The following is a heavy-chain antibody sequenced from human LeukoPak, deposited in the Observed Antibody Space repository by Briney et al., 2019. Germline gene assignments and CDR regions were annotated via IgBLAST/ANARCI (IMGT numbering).Heavy chain of an antibody. CDR1: GASFGGYY. CDR3: ARGRRDFWSGFWFDP. D-gene: IGHD3-3*01. J-gene: IGHJ5*02. CDR2: VNHSGSA. Sequence: SETLSLTCAVYGASFGGYYWTWIRQPPGKRLEWIGEVNHSGSANYNPSLKSRVTISLDTSKNHFSLKLSSVTVADTAVYYCARGRRDFWSGFWFDPWGQGTLVTVSS. V-gene: IGHV4-34*01.